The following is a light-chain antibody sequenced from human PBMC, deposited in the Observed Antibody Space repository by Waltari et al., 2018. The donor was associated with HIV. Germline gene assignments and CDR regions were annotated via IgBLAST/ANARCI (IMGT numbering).Light chain of an antibody. CDR3: CSYAGNSTLV. Sequence: QSALTQPASVSGSPGQSITISCTGTSSDVGSYNLVSWYQQHPGKAPKLMIYEVSKRPSGVSNRFSGSKSVNTASLTISGLQAEDEADYYCCSYAGNSTLVFGGGTKLPVL. V-gene: IGLV2-23*02. J-gene: IGLJ2*01. CDR2: EVS. CDR1: SSDVGSYNL.